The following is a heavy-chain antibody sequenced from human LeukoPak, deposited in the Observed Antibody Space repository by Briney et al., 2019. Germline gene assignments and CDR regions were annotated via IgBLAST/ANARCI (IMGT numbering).Heavy chain of an antibody. J-gene: IGHJ4*02. CDR3: AREPPRGRGSYYFDY. V-gene: IGHV1-2*02. Sequence: ASVKVSCKPSGYTFTGYYMHWVRQAPGQGLEWMGWINPNSGATNYAQKLQGRVTVTRDTSINTAYMELSRLRSDDTAVYYCAREPPRGRGSYYFDYWGQGSLVTVSS. CDR2: INPNSGAT. CDR1: GYTFTGYY. D-gene: IGHD3-10*01.